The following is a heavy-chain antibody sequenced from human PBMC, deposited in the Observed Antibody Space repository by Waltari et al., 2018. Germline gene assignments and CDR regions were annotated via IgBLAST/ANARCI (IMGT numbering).Heavy chain of an antibody. CDR1: GFTFSSYS. J-gene: IGHJ4*02. CDR2: ISSSSSYI. V-gene: IGHV3-21*01. Sequence: EVQLVESGGGLVKPGGSLRLSCAASGFTFSSYSMNWVRQAPGKGLEWVSSISSSSSYIYYADSVKGRFTISRDNAKNSLYLQMNSLRAEDTAVYYCARGLSSSSWYYFDYWGQGTLVTVSS. D-gene: IGHD6-13*01. CDR3: ARGLSSSSWYYFDY.